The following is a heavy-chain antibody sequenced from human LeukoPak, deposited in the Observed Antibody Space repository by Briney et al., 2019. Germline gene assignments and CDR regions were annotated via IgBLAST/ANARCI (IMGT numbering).Heavy chain of an antibody. Sequence: GSLRLSCAASGFTFSSYWMSWVRQAPGRGLEWVANIKQDGSEKYYVDSVKGRFTISRDNAKNSLYLQMSSLRAEDTAVYYCARVSGGRWLQSFDYWGQGTLVTVSS. D-gene: IGHD5-24*01. CDR2: IKQDGSEK. V-gene: IGHV3-7*01. J-gene: IGHJ4*02. CDR3: ARVSGGRWLQSFDY. CDR1: GFTFSSYW.